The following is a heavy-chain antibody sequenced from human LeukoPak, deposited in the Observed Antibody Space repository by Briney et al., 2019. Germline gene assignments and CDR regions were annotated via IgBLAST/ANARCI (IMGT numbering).Heavy chain of an antibody. CDR2: ITPSGYDT. Sequence: GGSLRLSCAASGFTFSSYSMNWVRQAPGRGLEWVSAITPSGYDTYYADSVRGRFTISRDNSRNTLYLQMNSLRAEDTAVYYCARPGLGTMYYFDYWGQGTLVTVSS. V-gene: IGHV3-23*01. J-gene: IGHJ4*02. CDR3: ARPGLGTMYYFDY. CDR1: GFTFSSYS. D-gene: IGHD1-7*01.